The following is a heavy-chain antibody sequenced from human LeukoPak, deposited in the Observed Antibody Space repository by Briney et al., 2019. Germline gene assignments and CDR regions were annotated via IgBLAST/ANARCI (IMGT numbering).Heavy chain of an antibody. CDR2: IYPGDSDT. Sequence: GESLKISCKGSGYSFTSYWIGWVRQMPGKGLEWMGIIYPGDSDTRYSPSFQGQVTISADKSISTAYLQWSSLKASDTAMYYCARVYYYDSSGYPARSLDYWGQETLVTVSS. CDR3: ARVYYYDSSGYPARSLDY. V-gene: IGHV5-51*01. CDR1: GYSFTSYW. D-gene: IGHD3-22*01. J-gene: IGHJ4*02.